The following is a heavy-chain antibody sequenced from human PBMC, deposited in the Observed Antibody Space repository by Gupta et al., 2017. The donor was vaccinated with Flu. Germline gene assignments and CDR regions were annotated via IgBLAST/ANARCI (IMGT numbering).Heavy chain of an antibody. CDR2: IRSKAYGGTT. V-gene: IGHV3-49*04. CDR3: TREGRRGAGSGSYYNDILDY. J-gene: IGHJ4*02. Sequence: EVQLVESGGGLVQPGRSLRLSCTASGFTFGDYAMSWVRQAQGKGLEWVGFIRSKAYGGTTEYAASVKGRFTISRDDSKSIAYLQMNSLKTEDTAVYYCTREGRRGAGSGSYYNDILDYWGQGTLVTVSS. D-gene: IGHD3-10*01. CDR1: GFTFGDYA.